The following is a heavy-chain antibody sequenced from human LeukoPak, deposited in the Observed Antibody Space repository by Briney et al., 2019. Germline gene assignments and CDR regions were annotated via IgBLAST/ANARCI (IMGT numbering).Heavy chain of an antibody. V-gene: IGHV4-34*01. CDR2: INHSGST. D-gene: IGHD4-23*01. CDR1: GGSFSGYY. Sequence: SETLSLTCAVYGGSFSGYYWSWIRQPPGKGLEWIGEINHSGSTNYNPSLKSRVTISVDTSKNQFSLKLSSVTAADTAVYYCARVTTVVTPRRAFDIWGQGTMVTVSS. CDR3: ARVTTVVTPRRAFDI. J-gene: IGHJ3*02.